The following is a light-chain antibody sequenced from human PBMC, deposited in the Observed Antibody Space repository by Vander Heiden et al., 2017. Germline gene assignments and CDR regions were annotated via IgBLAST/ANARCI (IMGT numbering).Light chain of an antibody. J-gene: IGLJ2*01. CDR2: DDY. V-gene: IGLV3-21*02. Sequence: SYVLTQPPPVSVAPGQTARTTCGGNNIGSKSVHWYQQKPGQAPVLVVYDDYDRPSGIPERFSGSNSGNTATLTISRVEAGDEADYYCQVWDSSSDHVVFGGGTILTVL. CDR1: NIGSKS. CDR3: QVWDSSSDHVV.